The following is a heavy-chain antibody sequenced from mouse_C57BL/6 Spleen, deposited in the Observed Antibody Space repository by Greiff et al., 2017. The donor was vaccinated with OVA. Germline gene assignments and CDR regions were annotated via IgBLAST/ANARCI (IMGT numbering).Heavy chain of an antibody. V-gene: IGHV5-17*01. Sequence: EVQLQESGGGLVKPGGSLKLSCAASGFTFSDYGMHWVRQAPEKGLEWVAYISSGSSTIYYADTVKGRFTISRDNAKNTLFLQMTSLRSEDTAMYYCASLYGKGAMDYWGQGTSVTVSS. D-gene: IGHD2-1*01. CDR2: ISSGSSTI. CDR1: GFTFSDYG. J-gene: IGHJ4*01. CDR3: ASLYGKGAMDY.